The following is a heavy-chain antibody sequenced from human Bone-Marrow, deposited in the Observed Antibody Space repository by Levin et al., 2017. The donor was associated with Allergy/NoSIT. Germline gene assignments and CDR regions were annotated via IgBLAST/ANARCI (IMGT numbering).Heavy chain of an antibody. V-gene: IGHV3-21*06. CDR1: GFDFNTHD. J-gene: IGHJ6*02. D-gene: IGHD6-19*01. CDR2: ISGNSHYV. CDR3: ARSQGRSGWSYYYYGMDV. Sequence: GGSLRLSCRGSGFDFNTHDMNWVRQAPGQGLEWVSSISGNSHYVYYAESVKGRFSISRDNAKNSMFLHMNSLRVEDTAVYYCARSQGRSGWSYYYYGMDVWGRGTTLTVSS.